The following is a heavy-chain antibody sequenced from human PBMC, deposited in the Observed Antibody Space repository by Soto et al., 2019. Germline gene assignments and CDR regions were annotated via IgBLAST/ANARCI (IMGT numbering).Heavy chain of an antibody. CDR1: GGSFSGYY. J-gene: IGHJ5*02. D-gene: IGHD3-22*01. CDR3: ARFPPYYYDSSDYREDWFDP. Sequence: SETLSLTCAVYGGSFSGYYWSWIRQPPGKGLEWIGEINHSGGTNYNPSLKSRVTISVDTSKNQFSLKLSSVTAADTAVYYCARFPPYYYDSSDYREDWFDPWGQGTLVTVSS. V-gene: IGHV4-34*01. CDR2: INHSGGT.